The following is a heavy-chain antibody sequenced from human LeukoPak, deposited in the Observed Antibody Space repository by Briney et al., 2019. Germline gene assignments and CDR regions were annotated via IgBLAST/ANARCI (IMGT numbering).Heavy chain of an antibody. V-gene: IGHV3-23*01. CDR3: ARGGAARPDF. CDR1: GFTFSSYG. Sequence: GGSLRLSCAASGFTFSSYGMSWVRQAPGKGLEWVSAISGSGGSTYYADSVKGRFTISRDNSKNTLYLQTNSLRAEDTAVYYCARGGAARPDFWGQGTLVTVSS. J-gene: IGHJ4*02. CDR2: ISGSGGST. D-gene: IGHD6-6*01.